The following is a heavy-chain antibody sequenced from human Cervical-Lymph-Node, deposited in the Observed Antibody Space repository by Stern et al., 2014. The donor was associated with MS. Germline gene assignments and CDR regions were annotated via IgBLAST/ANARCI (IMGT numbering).Heavy chain of an antibody. D-gene: IGHD6-19*01. Sequence: QVQLVQSGAEVKTPGSSVKVSCKASGVTFSSYTISWVRQAPGQGLEWMGRFISILGKPNYAQRFQGRVTLTADESTSTAYMELTSLRSEDTAVYYCASEGWLVQEMGDYFDYWGQGTLVTVSS. CDR1: GVTFSSYT. CDR3: ASEGWLVQEMGDYFDY. CDR2: FISILGKP. V-gene: IGHV1-69*09. J-gene: IGHJ4*02.